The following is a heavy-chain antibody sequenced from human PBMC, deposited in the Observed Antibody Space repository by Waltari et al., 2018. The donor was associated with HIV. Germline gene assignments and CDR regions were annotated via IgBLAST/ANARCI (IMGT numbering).Heavy chain of an antibody. CDR1: GFTVSSNY. Sequence: EVQLVESGGGLVQPGGSLRLSCAASGFTVSSNYMSWVRQAPGKGLEWVSVIYSCGSTYYADSVKGRFTISRDNSKNTLYLQMNSLRAEDTAVYYCASIAYCGGDCYPRGMDVWGQGTTVTVSS. V-gene: IGHV3-66*01. CDR3: ASIAYCGGDCYPRGMDV. J-gene: IGHJ6*02. CDR2: IYSCGST. D-gene: IGHD2-21*02.